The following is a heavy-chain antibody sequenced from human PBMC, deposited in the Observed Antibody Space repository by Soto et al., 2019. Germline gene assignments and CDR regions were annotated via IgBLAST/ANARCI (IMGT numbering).Heavy chain of an antibody. D-gene: IGHD3-10*01. CDR1: GGSISSSTYY. CDR2: FFIGGNT. J-gene: IGHJ4*02. Sequence: PSETLSLTCTVSGGSISSSTYYWGWMRQPPGKGLECVASFFIGGNTYYNTSLKSRVTISVDTSKNQFSLKLSSVTAADTAVYFCVRRHGLDIDAYYWGQVILVTISS. V-gene: IGHV4-39*01. CDR3: VRRHGLDIDAYY.